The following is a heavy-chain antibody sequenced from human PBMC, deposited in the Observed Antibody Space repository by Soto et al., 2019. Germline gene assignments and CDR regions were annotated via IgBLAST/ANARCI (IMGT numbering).Heavy chain of an antibody. CDR2: ISGSGGST. CDR3: AKDRGSGWYRDAFDI. J-gene: IGHJ3*02. CDR1: GFTFSSYA. V-gene: IGHV3-23*01. D-gene: IGHD6-19*01. Sequence: GGSLRLSCAASGFTFSSYAMSWVRQAPGKGLEWVSAISGSGGSTYYADSVKGRSTISRDNSKNTLYLQMNSLRAEDTAVYYCAKDRGSGWYRDAFDIWGQGTMVTVSS.